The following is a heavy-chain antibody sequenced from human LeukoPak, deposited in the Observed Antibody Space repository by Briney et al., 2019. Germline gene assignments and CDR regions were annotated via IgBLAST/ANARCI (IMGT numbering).Heavy chain of an antibody. CDR1: GFTFSSYE. CDR2: ISGSGSTI. V-gene: IGHV3-48*03. D-gene: IGHD3-10*02. J-gene: IGHJ6*03. Sequence: GGSLRLSCAASGFTFSSYEMNWVRQAPGKGLEWVSHISGSGSTICYADSVKGRFTISRDNAKNSLYLQMNSLRAEDTAVYYCARVVPSDYSMDVWGRGTTVTVSS. CDR3: ARVVPSDYSMDV.